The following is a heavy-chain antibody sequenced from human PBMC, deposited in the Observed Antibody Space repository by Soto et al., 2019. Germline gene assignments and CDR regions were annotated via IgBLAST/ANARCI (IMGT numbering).Heavy chain of an antibody. D-gene: IGHD2-2*03. Sequence: HPGGSLRLSCAASGFTFSSYGMHWGRQAPGKGLWWVAVISYDGSNKYYADSVKGRFTISRDNSKNTLYLQMTSLRAEDRAVYYCAKGPYGFPKTFDYWGQGTLVTVSS. CDR1: GFTFSSYG. V-gene: IGHV3-30*18. CDR2: ISYDGSNK. J-gene: IGHJ4*02. CDR3: AKGPYGFPKTFDY.